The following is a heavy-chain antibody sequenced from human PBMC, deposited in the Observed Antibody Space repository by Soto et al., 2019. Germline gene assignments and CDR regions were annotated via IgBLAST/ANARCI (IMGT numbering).Heavy chain of an antibody. V-gene: IGHV4-59*01. Sequence: HVQLQESGPGLVKPSETLSLTCTVSGGSISSYYCSWIRQPPGKGLEWIGYIYYSATTNYNPSLKSRVTISVDTSTNQFSLKLTSVTAADTAVYYCARALWVPAGHITWFDPWVQGTLVTVSS. CDR3: ARALWVPAGHITWFDP. CDR1: GGSISSYY. D-gene: IGHD2-2*01. J-gene: IGHJ5*02. CDR2: IYYSATT.